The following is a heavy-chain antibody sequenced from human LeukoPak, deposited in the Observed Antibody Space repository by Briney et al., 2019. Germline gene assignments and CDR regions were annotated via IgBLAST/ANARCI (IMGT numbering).Heavy chain of an antibody. CDR1: GYTFTNYG. Sequence: ASVKVSCKATGYTFTNYGISWVRQAPGQGLEWMGWISAYNGNTNYAQNLQGRVTMTTDTSTSTAYMELRSLRSDDTAVYYCAKFHSTVTTGFYYYGMDVWGQGTTVTVSS. CDR2: ISAYNGNT. J-gene: IGHJ6*02. CDR3: AKFHSTVTTGFYYYGMDV. D-gene: IGHD4-17*01. V-gene: IGHV1-18*01.